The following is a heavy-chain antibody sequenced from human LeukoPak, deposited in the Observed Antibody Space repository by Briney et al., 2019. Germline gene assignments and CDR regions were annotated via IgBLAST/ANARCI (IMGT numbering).Heavy chain of an antibody. Sequence: SETLSLTCAVSGGSISSYYWSWIRQPPGKGLEWIGYIYYSGSTNYNPSLKSRVTISVDTSKNQFSLKLSSVTAADAAVYYCAGGRGYDYPGYWGQGTLVTVSS. CDR2: IYYSGST. V-gene: IGHV4-59*01. J-gene: IGHJ4*02. D-gene: IGHD5-12*01. CDR3: AGGRGYDYPGY. CDR1: GGSISSYY.